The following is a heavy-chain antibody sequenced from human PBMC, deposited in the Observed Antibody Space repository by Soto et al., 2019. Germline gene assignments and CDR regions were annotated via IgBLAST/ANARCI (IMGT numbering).Heavy chain of an antibody. CDR1: GFTFSSYS. V-gene: IGHV3-21*01. CDR2: ISSSSSYI. D-gene: IGHD2-2*01. Sequence: VQLVESGGGLVQPGGSLRLSCAASGFTFSSYSMNWVRQAPGKGLEWVSSISSSSSYIYYADSVKGRFTISRDNAKNSLYLQMNSLRAEDTAVYYCARDGVVDYYMDVWGKGTTVTVSS. J-gene: IGHJ6*03. CDR3: ARDGVVDYYMDV.